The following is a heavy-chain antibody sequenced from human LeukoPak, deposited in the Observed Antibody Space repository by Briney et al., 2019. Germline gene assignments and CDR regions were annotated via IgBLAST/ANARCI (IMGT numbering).Heavy chain of an antibody. CDR3: ARVIGLVDYFDY. Sequence: GGSLRLSCVATGFNFYNEYMHWVRQAPGKGLVWVSRITTDGSTTYADSVRGRFTISRDNSKNTLYLQMNSLRAEDAAVYYCARVIGLVDYFDYWGQGTLVTVSS. CDR1: GFNFYNEY. D-gene: IGHD2/OR15-2a*01. J-gene: IGHJ4*02. V-gene: IGHV3-74*01. CDR2: ITTDGST.